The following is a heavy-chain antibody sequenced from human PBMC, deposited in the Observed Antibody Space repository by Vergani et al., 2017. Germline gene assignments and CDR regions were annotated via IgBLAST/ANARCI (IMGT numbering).Heavy chain of an antibody. CDR1: GFTFSDYY. CDR3: ARDLLVDTAMVGAFDI. D-gene: IGHD5-18*01. J-gene: IGHJ3*02. V-gene: IGHV3-11*05. Sequence: VQLVPSGGGLVKPGGSLRLSCAASGFTFSDYYMSWIRQAPGKGLEWVSYISSSSSYTNYADSVKGRFTISRDNAKNSLYLQMNSMRAEDTAVYYCARDLLVDTAMVGAFDIWGKGTMVTVSS. CDR2: ISSSSSYT.